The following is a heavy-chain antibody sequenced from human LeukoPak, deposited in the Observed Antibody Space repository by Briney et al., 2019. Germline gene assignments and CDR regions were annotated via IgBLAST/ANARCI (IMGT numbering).Heavy chain of an antibody. V-gene: IGHV1-2*06. CDR2: IDPDSGGT. CDR1: GYTFTGCY. CDR3: ARSVGATLLDY. J-gene: IGHJ4*02. D-gene: IGHD1-26*01. Sequence: AAVKVSCKASGYTFTGCYMHWVRQAPGQGLEWMGRIDPDSGGTKSAQKFHGRVIMTRVASISTAYLDLSRLRSDDAAVFFCARSVGATLLDYWGQGSLVTVSS.